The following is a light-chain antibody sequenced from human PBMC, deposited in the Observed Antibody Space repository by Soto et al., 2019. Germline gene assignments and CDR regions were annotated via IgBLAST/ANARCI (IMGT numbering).Light chain of an antibody. CDR2: GAS. CDR3: QQYGSSPQT. CDR1: QSVSTSY. V-gene: IGKV3-20*01. J-gene: IGKJ1*01. Sequence: EIVLTQSPGTLSLSPGERATLPCRASQSVSTSYLAWYQQKPGQAPRLLIYGASTRATDIPDRFSASGSGTDFTLTISRLEPEDFTVYYWQQYGSSPQTFGQGTKVDLK.